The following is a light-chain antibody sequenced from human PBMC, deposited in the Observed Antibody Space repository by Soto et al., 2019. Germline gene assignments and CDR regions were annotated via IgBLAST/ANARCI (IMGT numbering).Light chain of an antibody. CDR3: SSYTRSSTPYV. J-gene: IGLJ1*01. V-gene: IGLV2-14*01. CDR2: DVT. Sequence: ALTQPASVSGSPGQSITISCTGTSSDVGGYNYVSWYQQHPVKAPKLMIYDVTNRPSGVSDRFSGSKSGNTASLTISGLQAEDEADYYCSSYTRSSTPYVFGTGTKVTVL. CDR1: SSDVGGYNY.